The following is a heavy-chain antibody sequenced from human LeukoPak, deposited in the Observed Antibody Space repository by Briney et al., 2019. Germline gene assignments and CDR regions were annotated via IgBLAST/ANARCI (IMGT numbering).Heavy chain of an antibody. CDR3: AREIYDDVDY. Sequence: SPKLSYKASGYTYTNYYMHGVGHAPRKGLEWVGWINPNSGGTNYAQKFQGRVTMTRDTSISTAYMELSRLRSDDTAVYYCAREIYDDVDYWGQGTLVTVSS. D-gene: IGHD3-16*01. CDR2: INPNSGGT. V-gene: IGHV1-2*02. J-gene: IGHJ4*02. CDR1: GYTYTNYY.